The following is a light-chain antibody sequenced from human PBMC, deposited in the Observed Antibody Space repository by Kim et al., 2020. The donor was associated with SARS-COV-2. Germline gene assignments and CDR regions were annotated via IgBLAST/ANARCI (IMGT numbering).Light chain of an antibody. CDR3: QHYDELGYT. J-gene: IGKJ2*01. CDR2: GAS. V-gene: IGKV3-20*01. CDR1: QPGKSGF. Sequence: WAPGDRANRSCRAGQPGKSGFVAWFQQKPGQAPRLRIYGASTRATGIPDSFSGSGSGTDFTLTTSRVQSEDFAVYYCQHYDELGYTCGQGTKLEI.